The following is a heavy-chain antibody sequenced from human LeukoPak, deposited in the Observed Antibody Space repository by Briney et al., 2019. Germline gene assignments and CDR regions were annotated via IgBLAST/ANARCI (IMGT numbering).Heavy chain of an antibody. CDR1: GYTFTGYY. CDR3: ARVHSLIVVVVAATVDAFDI. J-gene: IGHJ3*02. V-gene: IGHV1-2*02. D-gene: IGHD2-15*01. Sequence: ASVTVSFTSSGYTFTGYYMHWVRQAPGQGLEWMGWINPNSGGTNYAQKFQGRVTMTRDTSISTAYMELSRLRSDDTAVYYCARVHSLIVVVVAATVDAFDIWGQGTMVTVSS. CDR2: INPNSGGT.